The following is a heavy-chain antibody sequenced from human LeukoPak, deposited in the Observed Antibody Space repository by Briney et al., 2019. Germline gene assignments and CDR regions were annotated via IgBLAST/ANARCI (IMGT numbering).Heavy chain of an antibody. CDR3: ASDIAVADLDDAFDI. D-gene: IGHD6-19*01. V-gene: IGHV3-23*01. J-gene: IGHJ3*02. Sequence: GGSLRLSCAASGFTFSSYAMSWVRQAPGKGLEWVSAISGSGGSTYYADSVKGRFTISRDNSKNTLYLQMNSQRAEDTAVYYCASDIAVADLDDAFDIWGQGTMVTVSS. CDR1: GFTFSSYA. CDR2: ISGSGGST.